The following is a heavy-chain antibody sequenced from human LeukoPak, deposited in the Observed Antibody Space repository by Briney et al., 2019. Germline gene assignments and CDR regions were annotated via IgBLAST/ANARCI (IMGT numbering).Heavy chain of an antibody. V-gene: IGHV1-18*01. CDR2: ISAYNGNT. D-gene: IGHD3-9*01. J-gene: IGHJ4*02. CDR1: GYTFTSYG. Sequence: ASVKVSCKASGYTFTSYGISWVRQAPGQGLEWMGWISAYNGNTNYAQKLQGRATMTTDTSTSTAYMELRSLRSDDTAVYYCARVYYDILTGYYPSDLDCWGQGTPVTVSS. CDR3: ARVYYDILTGYYPSDLDC.